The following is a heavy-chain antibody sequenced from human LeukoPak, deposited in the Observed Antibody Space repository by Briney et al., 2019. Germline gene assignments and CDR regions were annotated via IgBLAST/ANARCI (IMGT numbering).Heavy chain of an antibody. CDR3: ARETLGELSIDEYFDY. CDR1: NYTFTNYG. J-gene: IGHJ1*01. Sequence: GASVTVSCKSFNYTFTNYGISWVRQAPGQGLEWMGWISGYNGDTKFAQKFQERVTMTTDTSTSTVYMELRSLRSEDTAIYYCARETLGELSIDEYFDYWGQGTLVTVSS. CDR2: ISGYNGDT. D-gene: IGHD3-16*02. V-gene: IGHV1-18*01.